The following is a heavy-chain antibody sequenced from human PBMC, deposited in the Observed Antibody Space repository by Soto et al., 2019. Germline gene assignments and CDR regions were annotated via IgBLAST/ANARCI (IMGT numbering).Heavy chain of an antibody. CDR3: ARGNYYGSGIGYFDY. CDR2: IYYSGGT. V-gene: IGHV4-59*08. Sequence: QVQLQESGPGLVKPSETLSLTCTVSGDSINNYYWNWIRQPPGKGLEWIGYIYYSGGTNYNPSLKSRVTISVDTSKDQFSLNLSSVTAADTAAYYCARGNYYGSGIGYFDYWGQGTLVTVSS. CDR1: GDSINNYY. D-gene: IGHD3-10*01. J-gene: IGHJ4*02.